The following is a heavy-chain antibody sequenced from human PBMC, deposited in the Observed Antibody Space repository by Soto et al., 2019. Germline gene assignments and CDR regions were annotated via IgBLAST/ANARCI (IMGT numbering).Heavy chain of an antibody. Sequence: QVDLLESGPGLVKPSETLSLTCTVAGGSMTRSGYYLGWIRQPHGNELQYIGSVYNTGQTYYTPSLTSPVTIAIDPSKNQFSLSLRSVTAADTAVYFCFRRGRTSNGDGFDLWVQGILVTVSS. V-gene: IGHV4-39*01. J-gene: IGHJ1*01. CDR2: VYNTGQT. CDR1: GGSMTRSGYY. CDR3: FRRGRTSNGDGFDL. D-gene: IGHD3-9*01.